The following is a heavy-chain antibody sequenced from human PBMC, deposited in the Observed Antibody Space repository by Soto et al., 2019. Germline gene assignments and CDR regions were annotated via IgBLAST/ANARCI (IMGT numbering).Heavy chain of an antibody. CDR3: ARLRIATNNYKWFDR. Sequence: SETLSLTCSVSGAALNSGNYYWSWIRQVPGKGLEWIGHIYVTGAVDYNPSLRDRITISQDTSERQFSLNLRLVTAADTAVYYCARLRIATNNYKWFDRWGPGTLVTLA. V-gene: IGHV4-31*03. CDR1: GAALNSGNYY. CDR2: IYVTGAV. D-gene: IGHD2-21*01. J-gene: IGHJ5*02.